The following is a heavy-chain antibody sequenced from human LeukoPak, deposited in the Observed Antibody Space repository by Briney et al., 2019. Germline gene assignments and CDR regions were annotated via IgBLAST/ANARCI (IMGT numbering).Heavy chain of an antibody. CDR2: INPNSGGT. D-gene: IGHD5-12*01. J-gene: IGHJ4*02. CDR3: ARGRGGGSGYLYGGGFDY. CDR1: GYTFTGYY. Sequence: ASVKVSCKASGYTFTGYYMHWVRQAPGQGLEWMGWINPNSGGTNYAQKFQGRVTMTRDTSISTAYMELSRLRSEDTAVYYCARGRGGGSGYLYGGGFDYWGQGTLVTVSS. V-gene: IGHV1-2*02.